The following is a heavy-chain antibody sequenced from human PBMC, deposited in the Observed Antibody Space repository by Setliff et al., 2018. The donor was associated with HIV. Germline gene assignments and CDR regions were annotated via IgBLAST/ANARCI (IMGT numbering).Heavy chain of an antibody. CDR1: GFTFSSYA. Sequence: GGSLRLSCAASGFTFSSYAMSWVRQAPGKGLEWVGRTKNKANSYTTEYAASVKGRFTISRDGSKDSLYLQMNSLRAEDTAVYYCARVLMRFGELFGAFDIWGQGTMVTVSS. J-gene: IGHJ3*02. CDR2: TKNKANSYTT. CDR3: ARVLMRFGELFGAFDI. V-gene: IGHV3-72*01. D-gene: IGHD3-10*01.